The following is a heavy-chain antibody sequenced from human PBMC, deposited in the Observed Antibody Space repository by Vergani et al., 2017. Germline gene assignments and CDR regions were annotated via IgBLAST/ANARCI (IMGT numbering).Heavy chain of an antibody. D-gene: IGHD1-26*01. Sequence: EVQLVESGGGLVQPGGSLRLSCAASGFTFSSYWMSWVRQAPGKGLEWVSVIYSGGSTYYADSVKGRFTISRDNSKNTLYLQMNSLRAEDTAVYYCARGVSGSYYYYYGMDVWGQGP. J-gene: IGHJ6*02. CDR3: ARGVSGSYYYYYGMDV. V-gene: IGHV3-66*02. CDR2: IYSGGST. CDR1: GFTFSSYW.